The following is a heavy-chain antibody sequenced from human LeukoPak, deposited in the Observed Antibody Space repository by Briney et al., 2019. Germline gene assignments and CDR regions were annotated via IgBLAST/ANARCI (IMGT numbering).Heavy chain of an antibody. D-gene: IGHD1-26*01. CDR2: IDWDDDK. CDR1: GFSLSTSGMC. CDR3: ARIVADSNSWSSYFDY. J-gene: IGHJ4*02. Sequence: SGPALVKPTQTLTLTCTFSGFSLSTSGMCVSWIRQPPGKALEWLARIDWDDDKYYSTSLKTRLTISKDTSKNQVVLTMTNMDPVDTATYDCARIVADSNSWSSYFDYWGQGTLVTVSS. V-gene: IGHV2-70*11.